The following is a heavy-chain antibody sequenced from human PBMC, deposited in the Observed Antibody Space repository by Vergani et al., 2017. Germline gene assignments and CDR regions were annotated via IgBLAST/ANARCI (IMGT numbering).Heavy chain of an antibody. CDR3: AVDFRGDSGDYYYYMDV. CDR1: GFTFSSYG. CDR2: IWYDGSNK. D-gene: IGHD3-16*01. Sequence: QVQLVESGGGVVQPGRSLRLSCAASGFTFSSYGMHWVRQAPGKGLEWVAVIWYDGSNKYYADSVKGRFTISRDNSKNTLYLQMNSLRAEDTAVYYCAVDFRGDSGDYYYYMDVWGKGTTVTVSS. V-gene: IGHV3-33*01. J-gene: IGHJ6*03.